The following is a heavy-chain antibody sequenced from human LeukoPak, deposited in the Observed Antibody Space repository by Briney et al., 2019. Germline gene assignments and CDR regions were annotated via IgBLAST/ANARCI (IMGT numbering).Heavy chain of an antibody. Sequence: SETLSLTCAVYGGSFSGYYWSWIRQPPGKGLEWIGEINHSASTNYNPSLKSRVTISVDTSKNQFSLKLSSVTAADTAVYYCARVYYGSGSYYNGGYYYYYMDVWGKGTTVTVSS. CDR1: GGSFSGYY. CDR3: ARVYYGSGSYYNGGYYYYYMDV. J-gene: IGHJ6*03. D-gene: IGHD3-10*01. V-gene: IGHV4-34*01. CDR2: INHSAST.